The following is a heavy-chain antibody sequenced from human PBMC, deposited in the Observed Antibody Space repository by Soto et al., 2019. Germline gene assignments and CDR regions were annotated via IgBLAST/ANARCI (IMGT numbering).Heavy chain of an antibody. CDR2: ISAYNGNT. D-gene: IGHD6-13*01. CDR1: CYTFTSYG. Sequence: SVKVSFKASCYTFTSYGISWVRQAPGQGLEWMGWISAYNGNTNYAQKLQGRVTMTTDTSTSTAYMELRSLRSDDTAVYYCARDFPQGIAAAVNWFDPWGQGTLVTVSS. V-gene: IGHV1-18*01. J-gene: IGHJ5*02. CDR3: ARDFPQGIAAAVNWFDP.